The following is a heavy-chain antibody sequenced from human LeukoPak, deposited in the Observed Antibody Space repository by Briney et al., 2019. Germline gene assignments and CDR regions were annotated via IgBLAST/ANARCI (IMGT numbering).Heavy chain of an antibody. Sequence: AASVKVSCKTSGYIFTSHKIHWVRQAPGHGLEWMAIIDPNGRTTYAQKVQDRVTLTRDTSTRTFYMELSSPRSEDTAVYYCARDRSAWSYSFDYWGQGTLVTVSS. CDR3: ARDRSAWSYSFDY. CDR2: IDPNGRT. V-gene: IGHV1-46*01. CDR1: GYIFTSHK. D-gene: IGHD6-19*01. J-gene: IGHJ4*02.